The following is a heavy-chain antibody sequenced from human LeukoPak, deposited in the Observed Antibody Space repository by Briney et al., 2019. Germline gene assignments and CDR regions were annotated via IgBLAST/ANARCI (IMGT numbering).Heavy chain of an antibody. CDR1: GFTFSSYG. Sequence: PGGTLRLSCAASGFTFSSYGMSWVRQAPGKGLEWVSAISGSGGSTYYADSVKGRFTISRDNSKNTLYLQMNSLRAEDTAVYYCARVTFRGHRDFWSGFCYWGQGTLVTVSS. D-gene: IGHD3-3*01. CDR2: ISGSGGST. V-gene: IGHV3-23*01. CDR3: ARVTFRGHRDFWSGFCY. J-gene: IGHJ4*02.